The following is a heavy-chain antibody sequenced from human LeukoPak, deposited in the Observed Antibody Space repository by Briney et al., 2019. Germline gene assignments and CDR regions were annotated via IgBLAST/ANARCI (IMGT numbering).Heavy chain of an antibody. CDR1: GGSISSSGYY. D-gene: IGHD3-10*01. CDR3: ATEGGGPGWLDP. J-gene: IGHJ5*02. CDR2: IYYSGGN. V-gene: IGHV4-39*07. Sequence: SETLSLTCTVSGGSISSSGYYWGWIRQPPGKGLEWIGSIYYSGGNYYNPSLNSRVTISVDTSKNQFSLRLSSVTAADTAVYYCATEGGGPGWLDPWGQGTLVTVSS.